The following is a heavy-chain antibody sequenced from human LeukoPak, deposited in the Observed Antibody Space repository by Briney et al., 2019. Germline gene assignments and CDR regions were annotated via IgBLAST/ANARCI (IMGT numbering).Heavy chain of an antibody. CDR3: ARHAGGIAASGTRPFDY. CDR1: GDSIRSGTYS. Sequence: SETLSLTCSVSGDSIRSGTYSWGWIRQPPGKGLEWIGSISYTGSTYYNPSLKSRVTISVDTSKNQFPLKMSSVTAADTAVYYCARHAGGIAASGTRPFDYGGQGTLVTVSS. V-gene: IGHV4-39*01. D-gene: IGHD6-13*01. CDR2: ISYTGST. J-gene: IGHJ4*02.